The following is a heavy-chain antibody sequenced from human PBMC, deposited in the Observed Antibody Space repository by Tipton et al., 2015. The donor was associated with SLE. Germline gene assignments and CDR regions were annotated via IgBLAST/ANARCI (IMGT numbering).Heavy chain of an antibody. CDR2: INHSGST. J-gene: IGHJ4*02. CDR3: ARFPSPY. CDR1: GGSFSGYY. V-gene: IGHV4-34*01. Sequence: TLSLTCAVYGGSFSGYYWSWIRQPPGKGPEWIGEINHSGSTYYNPSLKSRVTISVDTSKNQFSLKLSSVTAADTAVYYCARFPSPYWGQGTLVTVSS.